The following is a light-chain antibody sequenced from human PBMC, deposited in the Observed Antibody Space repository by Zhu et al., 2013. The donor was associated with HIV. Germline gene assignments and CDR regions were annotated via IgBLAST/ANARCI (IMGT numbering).Light chain of an antibody. CDR1: QGISNY. J-gene: IGKJ1*01. Sequence: DIQMTQSPSTLSASVGDRVTITCRASQGISNYVVWYQQKPGKVPKALIYSASTLQSGVPSRFSGSGSGTDFTLTITSLQPDDVATYYCQHYSSAPWTFGQGTKVEIK. V-gene: IGKV1-27*01. CDR2: SAS. CDR3: QHYSSAPWT.